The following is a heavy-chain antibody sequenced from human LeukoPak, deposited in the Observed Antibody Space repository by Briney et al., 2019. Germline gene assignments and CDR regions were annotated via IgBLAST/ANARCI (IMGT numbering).Heavy chain of an antibody. CDR2: ISYDGSNK. CDR3: AKEGSITMVRGVRFYWYFDL. D-gene: IGHD3-10*01. J-gene: IGHJ2*01. V-gene: IGHV3-30*18. CDR1: GFTFSSYG. Sequence: GGSLRLSCAASGFTFSSYGMHWVCQAPGKGLKWWAGISYDGSNKYYADTVKGRFTISRDNSKSTLYLQMNSLRAEDTAVYYCAKEGSITMVRGVRFYWYFDLWGRGTLVTVSS.